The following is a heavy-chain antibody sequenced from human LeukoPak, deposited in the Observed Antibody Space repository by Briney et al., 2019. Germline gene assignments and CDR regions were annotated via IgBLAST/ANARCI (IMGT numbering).Heavy chain of an antibody. CDR3: TTRRQDGC. D-gene: IGHD6-25*01. V-gene: IGHV3-15*01. CDR2: IKSKIDGGTI. J-gene: IGHJ4*02. CDR1: GFTFSDAW. Sequence: PGGSLRLSCVASGFTFSDAWMSWVSQAPGKGLEWVGRIKSKIDGGTIDYGAPVKGRFTISRDDSRNTLYLQMNSLKTEDTAVYYCTTRRQDGCWGQGTLVTVS.